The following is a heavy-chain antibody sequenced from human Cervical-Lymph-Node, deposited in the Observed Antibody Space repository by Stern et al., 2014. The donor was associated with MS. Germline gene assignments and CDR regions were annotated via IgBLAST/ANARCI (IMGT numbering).Heavy chain of an antibody. J-gene: IGHJ5*02. Sequence: QVQLGQSGAEVKKPGASVKVYCKTSGYAFSSYGISWVRQAPGQGLEWMGWISAYSGIAHYAQRFQGRVTMATDTSTSTAYMELRSLVSDDTAVYFCAAWLDTGYNWFDPWGQGTLVTVSS. D-gene: IGHD6-19*01. V-gene: IGHV1-18*01. CDR2: ISAYSGIA. CDR3: AAWLDTGYNWFDP. CDR1: GYAFSSYG.